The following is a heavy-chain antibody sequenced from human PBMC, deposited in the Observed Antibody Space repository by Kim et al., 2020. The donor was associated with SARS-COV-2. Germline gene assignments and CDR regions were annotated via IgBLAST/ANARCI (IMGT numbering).Heavy chain of an antibody. D-gene: IGHD6-13*01. Sequence: SVKVSCKAPGGTFSSYAISWVRQAPGQGLEWMGGIIPIFGTANYAQKFQGRVTITADESTSTAYMELSSLRSEDTAVYYCARTGYSSSWYYYGMDVWGQGTTVTVSS. CDR2: IIPIFGTA. J-gene: IGHJ6*02. CDR1: GGTFSSYA. CDR3: ARTGYSSSWYYYGMDV. V-gene: IGHV1-69*13.